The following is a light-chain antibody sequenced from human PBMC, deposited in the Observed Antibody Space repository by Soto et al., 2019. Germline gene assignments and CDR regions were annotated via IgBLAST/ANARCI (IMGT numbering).Light chain of an antibody. V-gene: IGKV2-29*03. J-gene: IGKJ5*01. CDR3: MQRTHLPPT. CDR1: QSLLHITGETF. CDR2: EVS. Sequence: DVVMTQTPLSLSVAPGQPASISCKSSQSLLHITGETFLFWYLQKPGQSPQLLIYEVSTRVSGVPDRFSGSGSGTDFTLEISRVETDDVGIYYCMQRTHLPPTFGQGTRLGIE.